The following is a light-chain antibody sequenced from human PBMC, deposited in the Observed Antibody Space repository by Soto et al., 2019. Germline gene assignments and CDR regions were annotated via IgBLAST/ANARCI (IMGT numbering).Light chain of an antibody. Sequence: QSVLTQPRSVSGSPGQSVTISCTGTTNDVGNYNYVSWYQQHPGKAPKLMIYEVSDRPSGISSRFSGSKSGNTASLTISGLQTEDEADYYCSSYTSSSTLFGTGTKVTVL. CDR1: TNDVGNYNY. V-gene: IGLV2-14*01. CDR3: SSYTSSSTL. CDR2: EVS. J-gene: IGLJ1*01.